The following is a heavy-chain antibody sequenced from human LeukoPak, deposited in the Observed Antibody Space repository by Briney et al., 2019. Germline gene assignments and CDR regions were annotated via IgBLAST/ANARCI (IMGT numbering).Heavy chain of an antibody. CDR3: ARGYCSGDCFTLFDY. J-gene: IGHJ4*02. Sequence: ASVKVSCKASGYTFSGYYMHWVRQAPGQGLEWMGWINPNSGGTNYAQKFQGRVTMTRDTSISTAYMELSSLRSDDTAVYYCARGYCSGDCFTLFDYWGQGTLVTVSS. CDR1: GYTFSGYY. D-gene: IGHD2-21*02. CDR2: INPNSGGT. V-gene: IGHV1-2*02.